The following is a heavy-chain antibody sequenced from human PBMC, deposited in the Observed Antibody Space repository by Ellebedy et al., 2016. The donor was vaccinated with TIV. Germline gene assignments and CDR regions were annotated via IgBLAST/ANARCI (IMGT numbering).Heavy chain of an antibody. D-gene: IGHD2/OR15-2a*01. J-gene: IGHJ4*02. Sequence: SETLSLTCTVSGGSISSYYWSWIRQPPGKGLEWIGYIYYSGSTNYNPSLKSRVTISVDTSKNQFSLKLSSVTAADTAVYYCARGRLSVRGFDYWGQGTLVTVSS. CDR2: IYYSGST. CDR3: ARGRLSVRGFDY. CDR1: GGSISSYY. V-gene: IGHV4-59*01.